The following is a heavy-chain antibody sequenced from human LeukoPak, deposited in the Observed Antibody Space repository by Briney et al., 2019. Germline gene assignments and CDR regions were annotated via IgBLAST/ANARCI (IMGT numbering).Heavy chain of an antibody. V-gene: IGHV4-34*01. J-gene: IGHJ4*02. CDR2: INHSGST. D-gene: IGHD6-13*01. Sequence: SETLSLTCAVYGGSFSGYYWSWIRQPPGKGLEWIGEINHSGSTNYNPSLKSRVTISVDTSKNQFSLQLNSVTPEDTAVYYCARDTQLVPFDCWGQGTLVTVSS. CDR1: GGSFSGYY. CDR3: ARDTQLVPFDC.